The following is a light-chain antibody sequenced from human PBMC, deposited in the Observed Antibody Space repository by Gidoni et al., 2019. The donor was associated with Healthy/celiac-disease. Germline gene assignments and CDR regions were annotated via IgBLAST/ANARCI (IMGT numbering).Light chain of an antibody. Sequence: SDERTQPPSVSVSPGQTARITCSGDALPKKYAYWYQQKSGQAPVLVIYEDRKRPSGIPSRFSGSSSGTMATLTISGAQVEAESDYYCYSTDRSGLNWVFGGGTKLTVL. CDR3: YSTDRSGLNWV. CDR1: ALPKKY. J-gene: IGLJ3*02. V-gene: IGLV3-10*01. CDR2: EDR.